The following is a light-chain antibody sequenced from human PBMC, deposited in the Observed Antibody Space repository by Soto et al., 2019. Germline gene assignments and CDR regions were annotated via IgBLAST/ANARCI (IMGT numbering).Light chain of an antibody. V-gene: IGKV3-20*01. CDR3: HQYGSSPRLYT. Sequence: EIVLTQSPGTLSLSPGQRATLSCRASQSLSSSFLAWYQQKPGQAPRLLIYGASSRAAGVPDRFSGSWSGTDFTLTISSLEPEDFAVYYCHQYGSSPRLYTFGQGTKLAIK. CDR2: GAS. J-gene: IGKJ2*01. CDR1: QSLSSSF.